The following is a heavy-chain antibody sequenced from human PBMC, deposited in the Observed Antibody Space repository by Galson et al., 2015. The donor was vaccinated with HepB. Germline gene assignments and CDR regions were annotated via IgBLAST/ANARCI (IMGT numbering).Heavy chain of an antibody. J-gene: IGHJ6*02. CDR2: IRPYNGDK. CDR3: AREDTTIEGVYGMDV. V-gene: IGHV1-18*04. Sequence: SVKVSCKASYYTFTDYGISWVRQAPGQGLEWMGWIRPYNGDKKYAQNLQGRVTMTTDTSASIAYMDLRSLRSDDTAVYYCAREDTTIEGVYGMDVWGQGTTVTVSS. CDR1: YYTFTDYG. D-gene: IGHD5-18*01.